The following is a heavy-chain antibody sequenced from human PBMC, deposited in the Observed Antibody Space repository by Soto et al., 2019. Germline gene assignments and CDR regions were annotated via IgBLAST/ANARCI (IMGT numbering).Heavy chain of an antibody. V-gene: IGHV1-2*04. CDR2: INPNSGGT. CDR1: GYTFTGYY. D-gene: IGHD5-18*01. Sequence: ASVKVSCKASGYTFTGYYMRWVRQAPGQGLEWMGWINPNSGGTNYAQKFQGWVTMTRDTSISTAYMELSRLRSDDTAVYYCARGLGAQLSDYYYYYGMDVWGQGTTVTVSS. J-gene: IGHJ6*02. CDR3: ARGLGAQLSDYYYYYGMDV.